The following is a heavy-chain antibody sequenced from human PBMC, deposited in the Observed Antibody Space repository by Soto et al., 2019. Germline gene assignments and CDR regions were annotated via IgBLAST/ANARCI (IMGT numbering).Heavy chain of an antibody. CDR2: ISYSGST. V-gene: IGHV4-30-4*01. CDR3: ATRGTPATGLYSFDY. J-gene: IGHJ4*02. CDR1: GGSISSGNYY. Sequence: QVQLQESGPGLVKPSQTLSLTCTVSGGSISSGNYYWSWIRQPPGKGLEWIGFISYSGSTYYNASLKSRVTISVDTSKNPFSLNLSFVTAADTAVYYCATRGTPATGLYSFDYWGQGTLVTVSS. D-gene: IGHD1-7*01.